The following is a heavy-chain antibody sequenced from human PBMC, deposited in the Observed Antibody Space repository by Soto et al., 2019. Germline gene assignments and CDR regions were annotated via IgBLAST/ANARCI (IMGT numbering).Heavy chain of an antibody. V-gene: IGHV1-69*06. Sequence: QVQLVQSGAEVKKPGSSVRVSCKVSGGTFGSHTFTWVRQAPGQGLEWMGEIIPVFNAANYAQRFQDRVTITEDRSATTVYLELSRLTSADTATYYCARIDTLTYHKTRWTDLDFWGQGTLVIVSS. J-gene: IGHJ4*02. CDR3: ARIDTLTYHKTRWTDLDF. D-gene: IGHD2-15*01. CDR1: GGTFGSHT. CDR2: IIPVFNAA.